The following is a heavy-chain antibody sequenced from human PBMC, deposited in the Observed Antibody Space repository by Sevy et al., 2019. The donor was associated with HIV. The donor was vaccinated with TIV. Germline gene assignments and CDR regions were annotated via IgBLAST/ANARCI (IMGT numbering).Heavy chain of an antibody. Sequence: SGPTLVNPTQTLTLTCTFFGFSLTTSGAGVGWIRQSPGKALEWLEVIYWDDDKRYSPSLKSRLTITKDTSKNQVVLTMTNRGPVDTATYYCARAWGDGREGYNYDSWGQGTLVTVSS. J-gene: IGHJ5*01. CDR1: GFSLTTSGAG. CDR2: IYWDDDK. V-gene: IGHV2-5*02. CDR3: ARAWGDGREGYNYDS. D-gene: IGHD5-12*01.